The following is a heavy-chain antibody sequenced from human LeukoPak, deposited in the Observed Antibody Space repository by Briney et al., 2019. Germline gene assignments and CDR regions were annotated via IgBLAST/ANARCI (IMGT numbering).Heavy chain of an antibody. CDR2: ISYNENT. Sequence: PSETLSLTCTVSGGSVSSGTYYWTWIRQPPGKGLEWIAYISYNENTNYNPSLKSRLTISLDTSKNQFSLRLGSVTAADTAVYYCAREASLVRGIFITRYGLDVWGKGTTVTVSS. D-gene: IGHD3-10*01. V-gene: IGHV4-61*01. J-gene: IGHJ6*04. CDR1: GGSVSSGTYY. CDR3: AREASLVRGIFITRYGLDV.